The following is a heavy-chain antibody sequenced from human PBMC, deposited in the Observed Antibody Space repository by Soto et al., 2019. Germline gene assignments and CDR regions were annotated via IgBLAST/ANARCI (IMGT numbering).Heavy chain of an antibody. D-gene: IGHD3-22*01. Sequence: PSETLSLTCTVSGGSISTGGYYWSWMRQHPGKGLEWIGYIYYSGSTYYNPSLKSRVTISVDTSKNQFSLKLSSVTAADTAVYYCARGRYYDSSYYFDYWGQGTLVTVLS. J-gene: IGHJ4*02. CDR1: GGSISTGGYY. V-gene: IGHV4-31*03. CDR3: ARGRYYDSSYYFDY. CDR2: IYYSGST.